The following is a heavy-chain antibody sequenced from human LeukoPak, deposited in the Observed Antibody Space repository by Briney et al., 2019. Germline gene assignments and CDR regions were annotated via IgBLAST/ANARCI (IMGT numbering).Heavy chain of an antibody. J-gene: IGHJ4*02. Sequence: PGGSLRLSCAASGFTFSSYGMHWVRQAPGKGLEWVAFIRYDGSNKYYADSVKGRFTISRDNSKNTLYLQMNSLRAEDTAVYYCVKTDYGDYSDYWGQGTLVTVSS. V-gene: IGHV3-30*02. CDR2: IRYDGSNK. CDR3: VKTDYGDYSDY. CDR1: GFTFSSYG. D-gene: IGHD4-17*01.